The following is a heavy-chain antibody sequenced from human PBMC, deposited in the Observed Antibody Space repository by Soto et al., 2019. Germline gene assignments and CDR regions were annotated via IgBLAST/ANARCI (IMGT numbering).Heavy chain of an antibody. CDR3: AKDFDY. J-gene: IGHJ4*02. CDR1: GFTFSSYG. V-gene: IGHV3-33*06. Sequence: LRLSCAASGFTFSSYGMHWVRQAPGKGLEWVAVIWGGGSSKYYADSVKGRFTISRDNSKNTLYLQMNSLRAEDTAVYYCAKDFDYWGQGTLVIVSS. CDR2: IWGGGSSK.